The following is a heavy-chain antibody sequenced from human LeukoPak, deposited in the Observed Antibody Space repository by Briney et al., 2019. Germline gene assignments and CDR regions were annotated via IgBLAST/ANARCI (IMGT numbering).Heavy chain of an antibody. CDR1: GFTFSDYY. D-gene: IGHD6-13*01. Sequence: LRLSCAASGFTFSDYYMSWIRQAPGKGLEWIGTIYYSGSTYYNPSLTSRVTISVDTSKNQFSLKLSSVTAADTAVYYCARSYASSWYWNWFDPWGQGTLVTVSS. J-gene: IGHJ5*02. CDR3: ARSYASSWYWNWFDP. V-gene: IGHV4-38-2*01. CDR2: IYYSGST.